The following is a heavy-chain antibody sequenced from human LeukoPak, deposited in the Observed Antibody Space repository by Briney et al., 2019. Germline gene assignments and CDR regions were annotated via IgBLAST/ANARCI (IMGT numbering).Heavy chain of an antibody. Sequence: SVKVSCKASGGTFSSYTISWVRQAPGQGLEWMGRIIPILGIANYAQKFQGRVTITADKSTSTAYMELSSLRSEDTAVYYCARDRRGVVVVAATPDGWFDPWGQGTLVAVSS. J-gene: IGHJ5*02. D-gene: IGHD2-15*01. CDR2: IIPILGIA. CDR1: GGTFSSYT. CDR3: ARDRRGVVVVAATPDGWFDP. V-gene: IGHV1-69*04.